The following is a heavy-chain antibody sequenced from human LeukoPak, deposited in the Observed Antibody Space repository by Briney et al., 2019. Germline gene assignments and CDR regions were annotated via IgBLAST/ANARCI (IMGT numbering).Heavy chain of an antibody. V-gene: IGHV4-59*01. CDR2: IYYSGST. D-gene: IGHD3-10*02. Sequence: SETLSLTCTVSGGSISSYYWSWIRQPPGKRLEWIGYIYYSGSTNYNPSLRSRVTISVDTSKNQFSLKLSSVTAADTAVYYCASSRFGGDYFDYWGQGTLVTVSS. CDR3: ASSRFGGDYFDY. CDR1: GGSISSYY. J-gene: IGHJ4*02.